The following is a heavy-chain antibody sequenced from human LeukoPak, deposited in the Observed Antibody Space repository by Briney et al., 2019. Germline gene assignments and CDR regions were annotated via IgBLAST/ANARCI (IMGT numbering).Heavy chain of an antibody. D-gene: IGHD6-13*01. CDR1: GFTFSDYA. Sequence: PGGSLRLSCVASGFTFSDYAMNWVRQAPGKGLEWVPTFKTKYNQVYYAESVRGRFTISTDNSKNTVYLQMNSLRAEDTALYYCARGVVAAAGRYYFDYWGQGTLVTVSS. CDR3: ARGVVAAAGRYYFDY. CDR2: FKTKYNQV. J-gene: IGHJ4*02. V-gene: IGHV3-23*05.